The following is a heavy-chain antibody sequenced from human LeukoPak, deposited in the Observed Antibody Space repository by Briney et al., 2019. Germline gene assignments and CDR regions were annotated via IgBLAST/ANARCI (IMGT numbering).Heavy chain of an antibody. D-gene: IGHD4-17*01. CDR1: GGSISSGGYY. CDR2: IYYSGST. CDR3: ARGGTTVTPGLLWFDP. Sequence: SQTLSLTCTVSGGSISSGGYYWSWIRQHPGKGLEWIGYIYYSGSTYYNPSLKSRVTISVDTSKNQFSLKLSSVTAADTAVYYCARGGTTVTPGLLWFDPWGQGTLVTVSS. V-gene: IGHV4-31*03. J-gene: IGHJ5*02.